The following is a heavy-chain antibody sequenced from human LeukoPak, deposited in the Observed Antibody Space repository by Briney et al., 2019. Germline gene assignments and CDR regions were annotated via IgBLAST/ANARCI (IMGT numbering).Heavy chain of an antibody. V-gene: IGHV4-59*01. Sequence: TSETLSLTCTVSGGSISSYYWSWIRQPPGKGLEWIGYIFYSGSTNYNPSLKSRVTISVDTSKNQFSLKLSSVTAAGTAVYYCASERITPPLGSRGWYGSGSYYGSFDYWGQGTLVTVSS. CDR2: IFYSGST. D-gene: IGHD3-10*01. CDR3: ASERITPPLGSRGWYGSGSYYGSFDY. CDR1: GGSISSYY. J-gene: IGHJ4*02.